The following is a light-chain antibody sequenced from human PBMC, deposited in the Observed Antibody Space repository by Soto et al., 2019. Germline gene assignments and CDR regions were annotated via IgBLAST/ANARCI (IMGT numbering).Light chain of an antibody. CDR3: CSYAGSYV. Sequence: SALTQPRSVSGSPGQSVTISCTGTSSDVGGYNYVSWYQQHPGKAPKLMIYDVSKRPSGVPDRFSGSKSGNTASLTISGLQAEDEADYYCCSYAGSYVFGTGTKATVL. CDR1: SSDVGGYNY. J-gene: IGLJ1*01. CDR2: DVS. V-gene: IGLV2-11*01.